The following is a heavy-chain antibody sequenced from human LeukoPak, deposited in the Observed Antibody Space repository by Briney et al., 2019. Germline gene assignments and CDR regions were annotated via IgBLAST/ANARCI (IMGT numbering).Heavy chain of an antibody. CDR2: INHSGST. J-gene: IGHJ4*02. Sequence: SETLSLTCAVYGGSFSGYYWSWIRQPPGKGLEWIGEINHSGSTNYNPSLKSRVTISVDTSKNQFSLKLSSVTAADTAVYYCARRAVVRGVIPYWGQGTLVTVSS. D-gene: IGHD3-10*01. CDR3: ARRAVVRGVIPY. V-gene: IGHV4-34*01. CDR1: GGSFSGYY.